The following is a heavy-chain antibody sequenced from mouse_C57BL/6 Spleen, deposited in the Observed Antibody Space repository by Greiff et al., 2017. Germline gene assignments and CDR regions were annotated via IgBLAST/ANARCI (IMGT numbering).Heavy chain of an antibody. CDR1: GYTFTDYN. J-gene: IGHJ2*01. V-gene: IGHV1-22*01. CDR3: ARDYYGSSYVGVSDY. CDR2: INPNNGGT. D-gene: IGHD1-1*01. Sequence: EVKLVESGPELVKPGASVKMSCKASGYTFTDYNMHWVKQSHGKSLEWIGYINPNNGGTSYNQKFKGKATLTVNKSSSTAYMELRSLTSEDSAVYYFARDYYGSSYVGVSDYWGQGTTLTVSS.